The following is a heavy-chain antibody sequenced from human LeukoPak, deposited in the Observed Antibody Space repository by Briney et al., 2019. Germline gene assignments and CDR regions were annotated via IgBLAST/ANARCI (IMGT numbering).Heavy chain of an antibody. CDR2: IWYDGSNK. CDR3: ARGVRYGSSGWFDC. V-gene: IGHV3-33*01. J-gene: IGHJ4*02. D-gene: IGHD3-22*01. CDR1: GFTFSSYG. Sequence: GGSLRLSCAASGFTFSSYGMHWVRQAPGKGLEWVAVIWYDGSNKYYADSVKGRFTISRDNSKNTLYLQMNSLRAEDTAVYYCARGVRYGSSGWFDCWGQGTLVTVSS.